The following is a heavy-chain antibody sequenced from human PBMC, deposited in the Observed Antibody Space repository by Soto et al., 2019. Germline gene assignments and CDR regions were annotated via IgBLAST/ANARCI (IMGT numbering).Heavy chain of an antibody. J-gene: IGHJ4*02. V-gene: IGHV4-28*01. Sequence: QMQLQESGPGLVKPSDTLSLTCAVSGYSISSSNWWGWIRQPPGKGLEWIGYIYYSGSTYYTPSLKSRFTTLVHTSNNQFSLGVTAVTAVDTAVYYCASKPNSRYYLDYWGQGTLVTVSS. CDR1: GYSISSSNW. D-gene: IGHD5-18*01. CDR3: ASKPNSRYYLDY. CDR2: IYYSGST.